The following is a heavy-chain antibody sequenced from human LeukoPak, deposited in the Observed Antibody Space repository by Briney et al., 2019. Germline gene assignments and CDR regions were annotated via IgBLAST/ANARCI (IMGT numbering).Heavy chain of an antibody. CDR1: GFTFPNAL. V-gene: IGHV3-15*01. CDR2: IKSKTDGGTP. J-gene: IGHJ4*02. Sequence: GGSLRLSCAASGFTFPNALMNWVRQAPGKGLEWVCRIKSKTDGGTPDYAAPVKGRFTISRDDSENTLYLQMNSLKAEDTAVYYCTTTPIGVDYWGQGTLVTVSS. CDR3: TTTPIGVDY.